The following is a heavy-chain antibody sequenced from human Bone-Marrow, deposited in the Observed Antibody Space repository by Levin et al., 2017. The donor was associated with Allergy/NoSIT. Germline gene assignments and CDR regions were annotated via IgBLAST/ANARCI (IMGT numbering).Heavy chain of an antibody. CDR1: GGSIRSGDYY. CDR2: IYYSGST. V-gene: IGHV4-30-4*01. J-gene: IGHJ4*02. CDR3: AREKSVDTAMGLDY. Sequence: SQTLSLTCTVSGGSIRSGDYYWSWIRQPPGKGLEWIGYIYYSGSTYYNPSLKSRVTISVDTSKNQFSLKLSSVTAADTAVYYCAREKSVDTAMGLDYWGQGTLVTVSS. D-gene: IGHD5-18*01.